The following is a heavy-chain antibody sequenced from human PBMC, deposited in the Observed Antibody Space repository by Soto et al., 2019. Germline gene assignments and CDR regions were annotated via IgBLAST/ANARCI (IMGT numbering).Heavy chain of an antibody. V-gene: IGHV2-5*01. CDR1: GFSFTTAGVA. D-gene: IGHD5-12*01. CDR3: AHSDGGYEIIYFDF. J-gene: IGHJ4*02. CDR2: IYYIDDR. Sequence: SGPTLVNPTQTLTLTCTFSGFSFTTAGVAVGWIRQTPGGALEWLTLIYYIDDRRFSPSLKTRLTITGDTSKNQVVLSLTNVDPGDTATYFCAHSDGGYEIIYFDFWGQGIPVTVSS.